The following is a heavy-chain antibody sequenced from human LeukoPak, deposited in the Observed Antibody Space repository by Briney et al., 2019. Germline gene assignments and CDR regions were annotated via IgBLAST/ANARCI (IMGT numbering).Heavy chain of an antibody. V-gene: IGHV4-59*01. CDR3: ARDGAHKNHYYSYYYMDV. D-gene: IGHD3-16*01. J-gene: IGHJ6*03. CDR1: GGSFSGYY. Sequence: SETLSLTCAVYGGSFSGYYWNWIRQPPGKGLEWIGYIYYSGSTNYNPSLKSRVTISLDTSKNQFSLKLSSVTAADTAVYYCARDGAHKNHYYSYYYMDVWGKGTTVTVSS. CDR2: IYYSGST.